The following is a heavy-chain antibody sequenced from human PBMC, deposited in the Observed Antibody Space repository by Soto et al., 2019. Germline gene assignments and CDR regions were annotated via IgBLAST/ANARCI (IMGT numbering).Heavy chain of an antibody. V-gene: IGHV3-11*01. CDR2: ISSSGSTI. D-gene: IGHD3-22*01. CDR1: GFTFSDYY. Sequence: GGSLRLSCAASGFTFSDYYMSWIRQAPGKGLEWVSYISSSGSTIYYADSVKGRFTISRDNAKNSLYLQMNSLRAEDTAVYYCASRPYYYDSSGYRDAFDIWGQGTMVTVS. CDR3: ASRPYYYDSSGYRDAFDI. J-gene: IGHJ3*02.